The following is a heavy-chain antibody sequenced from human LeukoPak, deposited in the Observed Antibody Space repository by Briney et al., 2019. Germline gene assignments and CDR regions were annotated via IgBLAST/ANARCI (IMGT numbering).Heavy chain of an antibody. CDR1: GFSFSSYS. V-gene: IGHV3-48*02. Sequence: GGALRLSCAASGFSFSSYSMNWVRQAPGKGLEWVAYIISSGLVIYYADSVRGRFTISRDDAKNSLYLQMNSLRDDDSAVYYCVRDPDALDFWGQGTPVTVS. CDR2: IISSGLVI. CDR3: VRDPDALDF. J-gene: IGHJ4*02.